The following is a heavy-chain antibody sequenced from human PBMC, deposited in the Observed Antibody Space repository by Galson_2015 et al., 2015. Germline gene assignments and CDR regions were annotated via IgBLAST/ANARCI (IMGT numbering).Heavy chain of an antibody. D-gene: IGHD6-13*01. CDR3: ARAWNPPLRDIYSSSWYYFDY. J-gene: IGHJ4*02. V-gene: IGHV3-53*01. Sequence: SLRLSCAASGFTVSSNYMSWVRQAPGKGLEWVSVIYSGGSTYYADSVKGRFTISRDNSKNTLYLQMNSLRAEDTAVYYCARAWNPPLRDIYSSSWYYFDYWGQGTLVTVSS. CDR1: GFTVSSNY. CDR2: IYSGGST.